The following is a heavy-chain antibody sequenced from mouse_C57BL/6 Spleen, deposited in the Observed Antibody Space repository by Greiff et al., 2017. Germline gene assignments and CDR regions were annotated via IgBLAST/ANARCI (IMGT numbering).Heavy chain of an antibody. J-gene: IGHJ4*01. CDR2: INPNNGGT. CDR3: ARCLRENAMDY. CDR1: GYTFTDYY. Sequence: VQLQQSGPELVKPGASVTLSCKASGYTFTDYYMNWVKQSHGKSLEWIGDINPNNGGTSYNQKFKGKATLTVDKSSSTAYMELRSLTSEDSAVYYCARCLRENAMDYWGQGTSVTVSS. V-gene: IGHV1-26*01.